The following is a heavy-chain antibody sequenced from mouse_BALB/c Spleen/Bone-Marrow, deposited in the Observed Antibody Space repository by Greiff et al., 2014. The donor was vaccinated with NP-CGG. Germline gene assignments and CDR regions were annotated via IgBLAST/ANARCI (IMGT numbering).Heavy chain of an antibody. Sequence: VQLQQSGPELVEPGASVKISCKTSGYTFTDYTLHWVKQSHGKSLEWIGGVNPNSGGTSYNQKFKGKATLNLDKSSTTAYMELRSLTSDDSAVYYCARARHYDFWGQGTTLTVSS. CDR1: GYTFTDYT. CDR2: VNPNSGGT. CDR3: ARARHYDF. J-gene: IGHJ2*01. V-gene: IGHV1-18*01.